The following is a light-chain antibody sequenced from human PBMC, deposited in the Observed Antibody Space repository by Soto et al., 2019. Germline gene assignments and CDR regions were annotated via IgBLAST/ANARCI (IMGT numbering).Light chain of an antibody. Sequence: EIVLTQSPGTLSLSPGEGATLSCRASESISSSYLAWYQQRPGQSPRLLIYAASSRAAGIPDRFSGSGSGADFTLTISRLEPEDFAVYYCQQYDTSPVTFGQGTKLEI. CDR1: ESISSSY. CDR2: AAS. CDR3: QQYDTSPVT. J-gene: IGKJ2*01. V-gene: IGKV3-20*01.